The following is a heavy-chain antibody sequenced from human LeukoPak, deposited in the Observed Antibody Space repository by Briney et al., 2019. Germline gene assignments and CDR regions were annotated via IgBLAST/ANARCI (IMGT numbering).Heavy chain of an antibody. CDR2: INSDGSWT. V-gene: IGHV3-74*01. CDR1: GNYW. J-gene: IGHJ4*02. D-gene: IGHD2/OR15-2a*01. CDR3: VSFCETD. Sequence: GGSLRLSCAASGNYWMHWVRQAPGKGLVWVSHINSDGSWTSYADSVKGRFTISKDNAKNTVYLQMNNLRAEDTAVYYCVSFCETDWGRGTLVTVSS.